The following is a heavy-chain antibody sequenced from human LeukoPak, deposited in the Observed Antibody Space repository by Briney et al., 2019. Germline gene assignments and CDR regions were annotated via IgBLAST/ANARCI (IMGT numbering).Heavy chain of an antibody. D-gene: IGHD4-17*01. CDR2: IYYSGST. CDR3: ASRTVTTFRFDP. V-gene: IGHV4-30-4*01. Sequence: QTLSLTCTVSGGSISSGDYYWSWIHQPPGKGLEWIGYIYYSGSTYYNPSLKSRVTISVDTSKNQFSLKLSSVTAADTAVYYCASRTVTTFRFDPWGQGTLVTVSS. J-gene: IGHJ5*02. CDR1: GGSISSGDYY.